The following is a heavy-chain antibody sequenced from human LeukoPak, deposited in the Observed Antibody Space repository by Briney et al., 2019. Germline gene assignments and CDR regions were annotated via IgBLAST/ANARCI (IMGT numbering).Heavy chain of an antibody. V-gene: IGHV4-38-2*02. CDR3: ARDAYDSSGYSFDY. CDR1: GYSISSGYY. Sequence: SETLSLTCTVSGYSISSGYYWGWIRPPPGKGLEWIGSIYHSGSTYYNPSLKSRVTISVDTSKNHFSLKLSSVTAADTAVYYCARDAYDSSGYSFDYWGQGTLVTVSS. D-gene: IGHD3-22*01. CDR2: IYHSGST. J-gene: IGHJ4*02.